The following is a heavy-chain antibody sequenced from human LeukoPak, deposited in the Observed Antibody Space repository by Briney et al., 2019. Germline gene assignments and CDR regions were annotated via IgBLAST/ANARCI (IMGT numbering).Heavy chain of an antibody. D-gene: IGHD6-13*01. V-gene: IGHV4-59*01. CDR1: GGSISSYY. Sequence: SETLSLTCTVSGGSISSYYWSWIRQPPGKGLEWIGYIYYSGSTNYNPSLKSRVTISVDTSKNQFSLKLSSVTAADTAVYYCANVAAAGTYYYYYGMDVWGQGTTVTVSS. CDR3: ANVAAAGTYYYYYGMDV. J-gene: IGHJ6*02. CDR2: IYYSGST.